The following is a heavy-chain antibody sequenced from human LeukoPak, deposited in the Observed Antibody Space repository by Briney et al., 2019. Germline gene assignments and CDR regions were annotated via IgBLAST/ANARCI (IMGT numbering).Heavy chain of an antibody. Sequence: ASVKVSCKASGYTFTGYYMHWVRQAPGQGLEWMGWINPNSGGTNYAQKFQGRVTMTRDTSISTAYMELSSLRSEDTAVYYCARVLDYGEGGYNWFDPWGQGTLVTVSS. CDR3: ARVLDYGEGGYNWFDP. CDR1: GYTFTGYY. D-gene: IGHD4-17*01. V-gene: IGHV1-2*02. J-gene: IGHJ5*02. CDR2: INPNSGGT.